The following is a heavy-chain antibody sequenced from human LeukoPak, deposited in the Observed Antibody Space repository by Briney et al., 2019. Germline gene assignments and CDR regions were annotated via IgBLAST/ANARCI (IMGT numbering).Heavy chain of an antibody. CDR1: GFTFSSYS. J-gene: IGHJ4*02. CDR2: ISSSSSYI. D-gene: IGHD6-19*01. V-gene: IGHV3-21*01. Sequence: GGSLRLSCAASGFTFSSYSMNRVRQAPGKGLEWVSSISSSSSYIYYADSVKGRFTISRDNAKDSLYLQMNSLRAEDTAVYYCARTGIAVAVARYFDYWGQGTLVTVSS. CDR3: ARTGIAVAVARYFDY.